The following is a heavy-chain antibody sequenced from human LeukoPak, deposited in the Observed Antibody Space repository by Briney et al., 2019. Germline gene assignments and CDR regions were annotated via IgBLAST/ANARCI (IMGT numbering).Heavy chain of an antibody. CDR1: GDSISSGDYY. CDR3: AKGEPTYSGSYYFDY. D-gene: IGHD1-26*01. Sequence: SETLSLTCTVSGDSISSGDYYWGWIRQPPGKGLESIGFIYYSGSTFYNPSLKSRVTVSLDTSKNQFFLRLSSVTAADTATYYCAKGEPTYSGSYYFDYWGHGSLVTVSS. CDR2: IYYSGST. V-gene: IGHV4-30-4*01. J-gene: IGHJ4*01.